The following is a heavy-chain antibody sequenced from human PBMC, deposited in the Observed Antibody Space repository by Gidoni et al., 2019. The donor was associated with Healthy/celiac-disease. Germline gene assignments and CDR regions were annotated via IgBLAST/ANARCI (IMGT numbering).Heavy chain of an antibody. CDR1: GFTFSSDG. CDR2: INSDGSST. V-gene: IGHV3-74*01. Sequence: EVQLVDSWGGLVQPGGALSLSCAASGFTFSSDGMHWVRQAPGKGLVWVSRINSDGSSTSYADSVKGRFTISRDNAKNTLYLQMNSLRAEDTAVYYWARDPQWLATFDYWGQGTLVTVSS. D-gene: IGHD6-19*01. CDR3: ARDPQWLATFDY. J-gene: IGHJ4*02.